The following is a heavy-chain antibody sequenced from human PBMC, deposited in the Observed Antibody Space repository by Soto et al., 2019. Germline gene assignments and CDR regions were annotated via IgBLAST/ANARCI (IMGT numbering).Heavy chain of an antibody. CDR3: AREVTAMARTAENGMDV. V-gene: IGHV1-3*01. J-gene: IGHJ6*02. CDR1: GYTFTSYA. D-gene: IGHD5-18*01. Sequence: ASVKVSCKASGYTFTSYAMHWVRQAPGQRLEWMGWINAGNGNTKYSQKFQGRVTITRDTSASTAYMELSSLRSEDTAVYYCAREVTAMARTAENGMDVWGQGTTVTVSS. CDR2: INAGNGNT.